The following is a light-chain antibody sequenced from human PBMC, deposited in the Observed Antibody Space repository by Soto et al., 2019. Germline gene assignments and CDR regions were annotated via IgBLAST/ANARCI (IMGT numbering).Light chain of an antibody. V-gene: IGLV1-40*01. Sequence: QSVLTQPPSVSGAPGQRVTISCTGSSSNIGAGYDVHWYQQLPGTAPKLLIYGNSNRPSGVPDRFSGSKSGTSASLAITGLQAEDEADYYSQSYDSSLRYVFGTGTKAPS. CDR1: SSNIGAGYD. J-gene: IGLJ1*01. CDR2: GNS. CDR3: QSYDSSLRYV.